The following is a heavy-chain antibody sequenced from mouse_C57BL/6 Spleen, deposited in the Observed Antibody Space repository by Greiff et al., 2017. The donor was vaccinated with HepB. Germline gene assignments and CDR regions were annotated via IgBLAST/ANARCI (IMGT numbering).Heavy chain of an antibody. D-gene: IGHD2-5*01. V-gene: IGHV1-64*01. CDR2: IHPNSGST. J-gene: IGHJ2*01. CDR1: GYTFTSYW. Sequence: QVQLQQPGAELVQPGASVKLSCKASGYTFTSYWMQWVKQRPGQGLEWIGMIHPNSGSTNYNEKFKSKDILTVDKSSSTANMQLSSLTSEDSAVYYGGSNYAYWGQGTTLTVSS. CDR3: GSNYAY.